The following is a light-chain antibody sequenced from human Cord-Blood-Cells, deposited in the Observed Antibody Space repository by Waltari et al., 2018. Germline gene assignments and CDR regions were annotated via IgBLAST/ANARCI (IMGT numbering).Light chain of an antibody. V-gene: IGKV3-11*01. CDR2: DAS. Sequence: LELTQSPATLSLSPGERATLSCRASQSVSSYLAWYQQKPGQAPRLLIYDASNRATGITARFSGGGSGTDFTLTISSLEPEDFAFYYCQQRSNWLTFGGGTKVEIK. CDR3: QQRSNWLT. CDR1: QSVSSY. J-gene: IGKJ4*01.